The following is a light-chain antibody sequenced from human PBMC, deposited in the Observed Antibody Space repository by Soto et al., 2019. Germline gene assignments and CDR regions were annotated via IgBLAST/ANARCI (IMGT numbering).Light chain of an antibody. V-gene: IGKV3-11*01. CDR1: QSVSSY. J-gene: IGKJ2*01. Sequence: EIVLTQSPATLSLSPGERATLSCRASQSVSSYLAWYQQKPGQAPRLLIYDASNRATDIPARFSGSGSGTDFTLTISSLEPEDFAVYYCQARYTFGQGTKLEIK. CDR2: DAS. CDR3: QARYT.